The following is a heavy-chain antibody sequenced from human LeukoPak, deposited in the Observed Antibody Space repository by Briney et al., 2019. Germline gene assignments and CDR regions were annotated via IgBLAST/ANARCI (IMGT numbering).Heavy chain of an antibody. J-gene: IGHJ4*02. CDR2: INPSGGST. CDR1: GYTFTSYY. V-gene: IGHV1-46*01. CDR3: ARGAQFGDKGSFDC. D-gene: IGHD4-17*01. Sequence: GASVKVSCKASGYTFTSYYIHWMRQAPGQGLEWMGIINPSGGSTSYTQKFQGRITLTRDTSTSTVYMELNSLRYEDTAVYYCARGAQFGDKGSFDCWGQGTLVTVSS.